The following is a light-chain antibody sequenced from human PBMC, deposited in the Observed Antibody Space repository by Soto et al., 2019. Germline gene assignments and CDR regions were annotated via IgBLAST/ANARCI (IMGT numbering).Light chain of an antibody. CDR3: AAWDDSLSSYV. CDR2: TNN. CDR1: SSNIGSNY. Sequence: QSVLTQPPSASGTPGQRVTISCSGSSSNIGSNYVYSYQHLPGTAPKLLIYTNNQRPSGVPDRFSGSKSGTSASLAISGLRSEDEADYYCAAWDDSLSSYVFGTGTKLTVL. V-gene: IGLV1-47*01. J-gene: IGLJ1*01.